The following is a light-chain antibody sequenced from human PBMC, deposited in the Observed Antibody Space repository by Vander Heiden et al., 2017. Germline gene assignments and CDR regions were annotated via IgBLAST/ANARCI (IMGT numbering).Light chain of an antibody. J-gene: IGKJ2*01. CDR1: PSSNTY. V-gene: IGKV1-39*01. CDR3: QQVHTTAFT. Sequence: DIQITQSPTSLSVSVGKRVTLHFRANPSSNTYTNSYQQKPGLAPKFLIYDSTNLQSAVPFMFSGCGSQCDFTPSITTLQSEDFATHRFQQVHTTAFTFGQGTKLEIK. CDR2: DST.